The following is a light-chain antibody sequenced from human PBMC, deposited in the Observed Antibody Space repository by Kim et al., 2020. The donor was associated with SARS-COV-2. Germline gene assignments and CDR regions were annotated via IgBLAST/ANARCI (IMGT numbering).Light chain of an antibody. Sequence: SASVGDRVTITGRASQSIDVWLAWYQQKPGRAPKVLIYRSSILESGVPSRFSGSGSGTEFTLTISSLQPDDSATYYCQQYNIRSTFGQGTKVDIK. CDR3: QQYNIRST. J-gene: IGKJ1*01. CDR2: RSS. CDR1: QSIDVW. V-gene: IGKV1-5*03.